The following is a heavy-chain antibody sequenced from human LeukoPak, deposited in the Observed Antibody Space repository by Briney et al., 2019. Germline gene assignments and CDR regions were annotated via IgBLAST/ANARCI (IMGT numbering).Heavy chain of an antibody. J-gene: IGHJ5*02. V-gene: IGHV4-4*02. D-gene: IGHD4-17*01. CDR1: GGSISSSNW. Sequence: SETLSLTCAVSGGSISSSNWWSWVRQPPGKGLEWIGEIWHSGITNFNPSLKSRLTMSVDKSKNQFSLKLSSVTAADTAVYYCARSYKDGDYVLRNWFDPWGQGTLVTVSS. CDR2: IWHSGIT. CDR3: ARSYKDGDYVLRNWFDP.